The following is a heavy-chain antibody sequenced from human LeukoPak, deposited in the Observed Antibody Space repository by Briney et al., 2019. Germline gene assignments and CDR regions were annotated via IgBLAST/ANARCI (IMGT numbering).Heavy chain of an antibody. D-gene: IGHD4-17*01. CDR1: GASISDGDYY. Sequence: ASETLSLTCTVSGASISDGDYYWSWIRQPAGRGLEWIGRIYTSGSTNYNPSLESRVSISVDTSRNHFSLTLTSVTAADTAVYFCAGRYLPKTVTTFDYWGQGTLVTVSS. CDR2: IYTSGST. V-gene: IGHV4-61*02. CDR3: AGRYLPKTVTTFDY. J-gene: IGHJ4*02.